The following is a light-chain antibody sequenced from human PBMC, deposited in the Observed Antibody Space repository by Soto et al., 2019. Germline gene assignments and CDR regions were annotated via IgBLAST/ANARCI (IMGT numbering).Light chain of an antibody. CDR2: AAS. CDR1: QSISSW. CDR3: QQSYTTPIT. Sequence: DIQMTQSPSTLSASVGDRVTITCRASQSISSWLAWYQQKPGKAPKLLVYAASSLQSGVPSRFTGSGSGTDFTLTISSLQPEDFATYFCQQSYTTPITFGQGTRLEIK. V-gene: IGKV1-39*01. J-gene: IGKJ5*01.